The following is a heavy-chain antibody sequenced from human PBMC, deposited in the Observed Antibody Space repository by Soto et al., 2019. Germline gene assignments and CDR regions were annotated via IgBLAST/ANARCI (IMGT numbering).Heavy chain of an antibody. D-gene: IGHD5-18*01. CDR1: GFAFNDFA. Sequence: GGSLRLSCTAAGFAFNDFAMHWVRQVPGKGLEWVSGINWNSDKRGYADAVKGRFIISRDNAKNSLHLQMNSLRTEDTAFYYCTKDLGSHGYGPEDWGQGTLVTVSS. J-gene: IGHJ4*02. CDR2: INWNSDKR. V-gene: IGHV3-9*01. CDR3: TKDLGSHGYGPED.